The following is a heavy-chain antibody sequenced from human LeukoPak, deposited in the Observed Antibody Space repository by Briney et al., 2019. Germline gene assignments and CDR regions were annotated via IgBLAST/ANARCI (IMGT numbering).Heavy chain of an antibody. V-gene: IGHV4-61*02. CDR1: SGSISSGTYY. Sequence: PSETLSLTCTVSSGSISSGTYYWSWIRRPAGKGLEWIGRIYSSGSTNYNPSLKSRVTISVDTSKNQFSLKLSSVTAADTAVYYCARESQGYSYGYSRYYYYYMDVWGKGTTVTVSS. CDR3: ARESQGYSYGYSRYYYYYMDV. CDR2: IYSSGST. J-gene: IGHJ6*03. D-gene: IGHD5-18*01.